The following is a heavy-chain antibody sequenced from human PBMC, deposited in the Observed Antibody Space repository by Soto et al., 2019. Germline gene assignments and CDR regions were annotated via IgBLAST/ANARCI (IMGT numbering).Heavy chain of an antibody. Sequence: QVQRVQSEAEVKKPGASVKVSCKASGYTFTSYDINWVRQATGQGREWMGWMNPNSGNTGYAQKFQGRVTMTRNTSISTAYMELSSLGAEDTAAYYCARERSGYFDDWGQGTLVTVSS. CDR2: MNPNSGNT. CDR1: GYTFTSYD. V-gene: IGHV1-8*01. J-gene: IGHJ4*02. D-gene: IGHD2-15*01. CDR3: ARERSGYFDD.